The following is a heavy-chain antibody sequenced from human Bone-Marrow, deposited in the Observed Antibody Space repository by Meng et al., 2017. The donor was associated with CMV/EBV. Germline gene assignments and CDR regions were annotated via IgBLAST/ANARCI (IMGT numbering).Heavy chain of an antibody. CDR2: ISAYNGNT. CDR1: GYTFTSYG. D-gene: IGHD6-13*01. Sequence: ASVKVSCKASGYTFTSYGISWVRQAPGQGLEWMGWISAYNGNTNYAQKLQGRVTMTTDTSTSTAYMELRSLRSDDTAVYYCARDGGIAAAGLGYYYGMDVCGQGTTVTVSS. CDR3: ARDGGIAAAGLGYYYGMDV. V-gene: IGHV1-18*01. J-gene: IGHJ6*02.